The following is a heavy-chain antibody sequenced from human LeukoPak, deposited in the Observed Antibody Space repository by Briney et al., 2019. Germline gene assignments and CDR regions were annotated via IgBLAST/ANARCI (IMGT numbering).Heavy chain of an antibody. CDR1: GYTFTNYA. CDR2: INAGNGNT. CDR3: ASEVSPGYFEY. V-gene: IGHV1-3*01. Sequence: GASVTVSYKASGYTFTNYAMHWVRQAPGQRLEWMGWINAGNGNTKYLQKFQGRVTFSRDTSANTAHMELSGLRFEDTALYYCASEVSPGYFEYWGQGTLVTVAS. D-gene: IGHD2-21*01. J-gene: IGHJ4*02.